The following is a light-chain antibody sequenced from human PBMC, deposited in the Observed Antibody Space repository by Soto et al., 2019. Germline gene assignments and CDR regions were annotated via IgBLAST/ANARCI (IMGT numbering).Light chain of an antibody. V-gene: IGLV1-40*01. J-gene: IGLJ2*01. CDR1: SSNIGAGYD. CDR2: GNS. Sequence: QSVLTQPPSVSGAPGQRVTISFTGSSSNIGAGYDVHWYQQLPGTAPKLLIYGNSNRPSGVPDRFSGSKSGTSASLAITGLQAEDEADYYCQSYDSGLIVVFGGGTKLTVL. CDR3: QSYDSGLIVV.